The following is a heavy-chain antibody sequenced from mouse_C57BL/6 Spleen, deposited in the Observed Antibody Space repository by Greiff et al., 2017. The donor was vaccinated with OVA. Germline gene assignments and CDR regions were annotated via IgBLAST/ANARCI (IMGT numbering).Heavy chain of an antibody. D-gene: IGHD2-4*01. CDR2: IYPGSGNT. CDR3: ARSGDYDEGFAY. V-gene: IGHV1-76*01. J-gene: IGHJ3*01. CDR1: GYTFTDYY. Sequence: QVQLQQSGAELVRPGASVKLSCKASGYTFTDYYINWVKQRPGQGLEWIARIYPGSGNTYYNEKFKGKATLTAEKSSSTAYMQLSSLTSEDSAVYFCARSGDYDEGFAYWGQGTLVTVSA.